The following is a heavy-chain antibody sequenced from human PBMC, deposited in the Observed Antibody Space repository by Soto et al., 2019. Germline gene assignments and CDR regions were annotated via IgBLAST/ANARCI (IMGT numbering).Heavy chain of an antibody. CDR1: GFTISNYG. CDR3: ATTRIGPCSSSICFSGIFDGMDV. J-gene: IGHJ6*02. V-gene: IGHV3-30-3*01. Sequence: GGSLRLSCAASGFTISNYGMHWVRQAPGKGLEWVAVISYDGTITYYADSVKGRFTISRDNSKNTLYLQMNSLRTEDTAVYYCATTRIGPCSSSICFSGIFDGMDVWGQGATVTVSS. CDR2: ISYDGTIT. D-gene: IGHD2-2*01.